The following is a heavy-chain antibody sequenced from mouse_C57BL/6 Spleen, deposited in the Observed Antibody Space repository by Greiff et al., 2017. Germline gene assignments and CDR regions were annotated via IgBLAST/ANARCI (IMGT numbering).Heavy chain of an antibody. D-gene: IGHD1-1*01. CDR2: IYPSDSET. CDR1: GYTFTSYW. CDR3: ARGAYYYGFDD. Sequence: QVQLQQPGAELVRPGSSVKLSCKASGYTFTSYWMDWVKQRPGQGLEWIGNIYPSDSETHYNQKFKDKATLTVDKSSSTAYMQLSSLTSEDSAVYYCARGAYYYGFDDWGQGTTLTVSS. J-gene: IGHJ2*01. V-gene: IGHV1-61*01.